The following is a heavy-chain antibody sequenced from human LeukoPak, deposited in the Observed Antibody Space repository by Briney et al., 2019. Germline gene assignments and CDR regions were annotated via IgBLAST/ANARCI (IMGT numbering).Heavy chain of an antibody. V-gene: IGHV3-7*01. CDR3: AELGITMIGGV. D-gene: IGHD3-10*02. Sequence: PGGSLRLSCAASGFTFSSYEMNWVRQPPGKGLEWVANIKQDGSEKYYVDSVKGRFTISRDNAKNPLYLQMNSLRAEDTAVYYCAELGITMIGGVWGKGTTVTISS. CDR2: IKQDGSEK. CDR1: GFTFSSYE. J-gene: IGHJ6*04.